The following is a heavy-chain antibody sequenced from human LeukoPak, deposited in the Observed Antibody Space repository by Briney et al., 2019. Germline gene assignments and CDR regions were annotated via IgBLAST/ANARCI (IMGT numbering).Heavy chain of an antibody. CDR3: ARGGGQQLVGLGY. J-gene: IGHJ4*02. CDR2: IYYSGGT. Sequence: SETLSLTCTVSGGSISSYYWSWIRQPPGKGLEWIGYIYYSGGTNYNPSLKSRVTISVDTSKNQFSLKLSSVTAADTAVYYCARGGGQQLVGLGYWGQGTLVTVSS. V-gene: IGHV4-59*01. D-gene: IGHD6-13*01. CDR1: GGSISSYY.